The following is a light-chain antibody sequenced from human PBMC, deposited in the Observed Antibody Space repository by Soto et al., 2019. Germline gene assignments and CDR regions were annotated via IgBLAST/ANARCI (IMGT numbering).Light chain of an antibody. J-gene: IGKJ1*01. Sequence: DIVMTQSPLSLPVTPGEPASISCRSSQSLLHSNGYNYLDWYLQKPGQSPQLLIFLGSDRASGVPDRFSASGSGTDFTLKISRVEAEDLAVYYCMQALQPPWTFGQGTRVEIK. CDR1: QSLLHSNGYNY. CDR3: MQALQPPWT. V-gene: IGKV2-28*01. CDR2: LGS.